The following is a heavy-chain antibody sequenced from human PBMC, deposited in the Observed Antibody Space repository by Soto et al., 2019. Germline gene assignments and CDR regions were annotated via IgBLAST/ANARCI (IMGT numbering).Heavy chain of an antibody. CDR1: GFSFDYYE. Sequence: EVQLVESGGGLVQPGGSLRLSCVASGFSFDYYEMNWVRQAPGKGLEWVAYINSGGSTIHYADSVRGRFTVSRDNAKNSLYLQMNSLRGEDTALYYCARDRAAGGYWGQGTLVTVSS. CDR3: ARDRAAGGY. V-gene: IGHV3-48*03. CDR2: INSGGSTI. D-gene: IGHD6-13*01. J-gene: IGHJ4*02.